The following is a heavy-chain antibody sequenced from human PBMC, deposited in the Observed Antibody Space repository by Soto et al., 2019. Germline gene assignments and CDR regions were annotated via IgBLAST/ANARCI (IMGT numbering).Heavy chain of an antibody. CDR1: GGTFSSYA. CDR3: ARDRRPYYYDSSGYSHGGDFDY. D-gene: IGHD3-22*01. J-gene: IGHJ4*02. Sequence: QVQLVQSGAEVKKPGSSVKVSCKASGGTFSSYAISWVRQAPGQGLEWMGGIIPIFGTANYAQKFQGRVTITADESTSPAYMELSSLRSEDTAVYYCARDRRPYYYDSSGYSHGGDFDYWGQGTLVTVSS. CDR2: IIPIFGTA. V-gene: IGHV1-69*01.